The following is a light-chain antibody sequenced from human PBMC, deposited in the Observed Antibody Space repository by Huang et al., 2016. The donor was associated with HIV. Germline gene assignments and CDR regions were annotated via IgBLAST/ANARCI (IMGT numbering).Light chain of an antibody. CDR2: GAS. J-gene: IGKJ4*01. Sequence: SPGERVTLSCRASQSVSNYLAWYQQKPGQAPRLLIYGASSRATGIPDRFSGSGSGTDFTLTISRLEPEDFAFYYCQQYGGSPLTFGGGIKVETK. CDR3: QQYGGSPLT. CDR1: QSVSNY. V-gene: IGKV3-20*01.